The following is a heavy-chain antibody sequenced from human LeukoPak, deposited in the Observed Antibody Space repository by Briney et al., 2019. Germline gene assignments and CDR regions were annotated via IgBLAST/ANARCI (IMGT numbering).Heavy chain of an antibody. CDR2: IYPGDSDT. CDR3: ARRLGPVRYYYYGMDV. V-gene: IGHV5-51*01. Sequence: ESLKISCKGSGYSFTSYWIGWVRQMPGKGLEWMGIIYPGDSDTRYSPSFQGQVTISADKSISTAYLQWSSLKASDTAMYYCARRLGPVRYYYYGMDVWGQGTTVTVSS. J-gene: IGHJ6*02. CDR1: GYSFTSYW.